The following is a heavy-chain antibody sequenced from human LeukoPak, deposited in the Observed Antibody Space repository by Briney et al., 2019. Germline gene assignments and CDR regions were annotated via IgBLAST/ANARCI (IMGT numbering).Heavy chain of an antibody. J-gene: IGHJ4*02. D-gene: IGHD3-22*01. CDR3: ARGGYYYDSSGYYSFDY. CDR2: IHHGGST. Sequence: SETLSLTCTVSGYFISSGYYWGWIRQPPGKGLQWIGSIHHGGSTYYNPSLKSRVTISVDTSRNQFSLKLSSVTAADTAVYYCARGGYYYDSSGYYSFDYWGQGTLVTVSS. V-gene: IGHV4-38-2*02. CDR1: GYFISSGYY.